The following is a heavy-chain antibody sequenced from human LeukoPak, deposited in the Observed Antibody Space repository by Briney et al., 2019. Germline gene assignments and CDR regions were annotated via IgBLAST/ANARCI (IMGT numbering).Heavy chain of an antibody. CDR2: IYSGGST. D-gene: IGHD2-15*01. CDR1: GFTVRSNY. V-gene: IGHV3-53*01. Sequence: PGGSLRLSCAASGFTVRSNYMSWVRQAPGKGLEWVSVIYSGGSTYYADSVKGRFTISRDNSKNTLYLQMNSLRAEDTAVYYCARGSSSSRSDALDCWGQGTLVTVSS. J-gene: IGHJ4*02. CDR3: ARGSSSSRSDALDC.